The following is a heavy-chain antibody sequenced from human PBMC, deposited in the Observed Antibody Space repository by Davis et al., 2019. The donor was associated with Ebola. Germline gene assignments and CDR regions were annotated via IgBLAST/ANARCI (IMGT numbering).Heavy chain of an antibody. D-gene: IGHD5-18*01. J-gene: IGHJ4*01. CDR1: GSSSDNYA. CDR3: AKAASQGVRGYSYGLVDY. CDR2: ISGDGFNT. V-gene: IGHV3-43*02. Sequence: ESMMISCAASGSSSDNYAIYWGRQAAGKGLEWVAVISGDGFNTFYADSVKGRITISRDNSQNSLSLQMHSLRSEDTALYYCAKAASQGVRGYSYGLVDYWGQGTLVTVSS.